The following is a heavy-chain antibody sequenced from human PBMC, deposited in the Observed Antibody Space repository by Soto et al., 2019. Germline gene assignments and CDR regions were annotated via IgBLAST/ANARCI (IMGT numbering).Heavy chain of an antibody. V-gene: IGHV3-23*01. CDR3: AKGAYSSSYYYYMDV. CDR1: GFTFSSYA. D-gene: IGHD6-6*01. J-gene: IGHJ6*03. CDR2: ISGSGGST. Sequence: PGGSLRLSCAASGFTFSSYAMSWVRQAPGKGLEWVSAISGSGGSTYYADSVKGRFTISRDNSKNTPYLQMNSLRAEDTAVYYCAKGAYSSSYYYYMDVWGKGTTVTVSS.